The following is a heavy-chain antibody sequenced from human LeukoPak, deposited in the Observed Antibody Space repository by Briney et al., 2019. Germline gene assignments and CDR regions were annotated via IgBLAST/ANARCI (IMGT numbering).Heavy chain of an antibody. J-gene: IGHJ4*02. CDR2: IKQDGSEK. Sequence: GGSLRLSCAASGFTFSSYWMSWVRQAPGKGLEWVANIKQDGSEKYYVDSVKGRFTISRDNAKNSLYLQMNSLRAEDTAVYYCARGVRYSGSYPDFDYWGQGTLVTVSS. CDR3: ARGVRYSGSYPDFDY. CDR1: GFTFSSYW. D-gene: IGHD1-26*01. V-gene: IGHV3-7*04.